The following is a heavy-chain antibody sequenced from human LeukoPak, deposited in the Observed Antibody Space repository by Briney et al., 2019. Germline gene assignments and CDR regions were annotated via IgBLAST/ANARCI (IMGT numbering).Heavy chain of an antibody. Sequence: ASVKVSCKASGYTFTSYDIDWVRQATGQGLEWMGWMNPNSGNTGYAQKFQGRVTMTRNTSISTAYMELSSLRSEDTAVYYCARGRKKRAPIVVVPAAIIGWFDPWGQGTLVTVSS. CDR3: ARGRKKRAPIVVVPAAIIGWFDP. CDR1: GYTFTSYD. CDR2: MNPNSGNT. J-gene: IGHJ5*02. D-gene: IGHD2-2*02. V-gene: IGHV1-8*01.